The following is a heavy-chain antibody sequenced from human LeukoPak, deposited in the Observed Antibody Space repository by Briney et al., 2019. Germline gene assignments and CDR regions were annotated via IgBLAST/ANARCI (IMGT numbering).Heavy chain of an antibody. V-gene: IGHV3-21*01. CDR2: ISSSSSYI. D-gene: IGHD5-24*01. Sequence: GGSLRLSCAASGFTFSSYSMNWVRQAPGKGLEWVSSISSSSSYIYYADSVKGRFTISRDNAKNSLYLQMNSLRAEDTAVYYCARVDGYNGESEAFDIWGQGTMVTVSS. CDR1: GFTFSSYS. J-gene: IGHJ3*02. CDR3: ARVDGYNGESEAFDI.